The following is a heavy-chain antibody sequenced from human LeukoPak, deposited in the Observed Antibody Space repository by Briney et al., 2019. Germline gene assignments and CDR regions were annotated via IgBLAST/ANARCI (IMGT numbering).Heavy chain of an antibody. CDR3: ARGNIAAAGGYWFDP. CDR1: GFTFSSYD. Sequence: GGSLRLSCAASGFTFSSYDMHWVRQATGKGLEWVSAIGTAGDTYYPGSVKGRFTISRENAKNSLYLQMSSLRAGDTAVYYCARGNIAAAGGYWFDPWGQGTLVTVSS. D-gene: IGHD6-13*01. CDR2: IGTAGDT. J-gene: IGHJ5*02. V-gene: IGHV3-13*01.